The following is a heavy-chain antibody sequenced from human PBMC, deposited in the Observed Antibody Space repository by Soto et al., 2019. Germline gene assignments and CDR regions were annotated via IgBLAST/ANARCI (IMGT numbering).Heavy chain of an antibody. D-gene: IGHD5-18*01. CDR1: GFTFTNYW. Sequence: VGSLRLSCAASGFTFTNYWMHWVRQVPGKGLVWVSRIDGVGTGTSYSDSVRGRFTISRDNSKNTLYLQMNSLRAEDTAVYYCARDNGYSYGYLGAGYYYYYGMDVWGQGTTVTVSS. CDR3: ARDNGYSYGYLGAGYYYYYGMDV. J-gene: IGHJ6*02. CDR2: IDGVGTGT. V-gene: IGHV3-74*01.